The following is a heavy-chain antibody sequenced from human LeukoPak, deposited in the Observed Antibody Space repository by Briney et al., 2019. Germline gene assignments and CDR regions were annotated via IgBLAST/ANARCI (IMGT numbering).Heavy chain of an antibody. CDR1: GFTFSSYA. D-gene: IGHD2-2*01. CDR3: AKGLLRAAMPQSNYFDY. V-gene: IGHV3-23*01. CDR2: ISGSGGST. J-gene: IGHJ4*02. Sequence: PGGSLRLSCAASGFTFSSYAMSWVRQAPGKGLEWVSAISGSGGSTYYADSVKGRFTISRDNSKNTLYLQMNSLRAEDTAVYYCAKGLLRAAMPQSNYFDYRGQGTLVTVSS.